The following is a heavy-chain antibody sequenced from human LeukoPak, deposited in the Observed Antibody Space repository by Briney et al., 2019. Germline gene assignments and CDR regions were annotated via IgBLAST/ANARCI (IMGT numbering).Heavy chain of an antibody. CDR3: ARPYSSSWSINVDAFDI. CDR1: GGSISSSSYY. Sequence: TSETLSLTCTVSGGSISSSSYYWGWIRQPPGKGLEWIGSIYYSGSTYYNPSLKSRVTISVDTSKNQFSLKLSSVTAADTAVYYCARPYSSSWSINVDAFDIWGQGTMVTVPS. D-gene: IGHD6-13*01. CDR2: IYYSGST. V-gene: IGHV4-39*01. J-gene: IGHJ3*02.